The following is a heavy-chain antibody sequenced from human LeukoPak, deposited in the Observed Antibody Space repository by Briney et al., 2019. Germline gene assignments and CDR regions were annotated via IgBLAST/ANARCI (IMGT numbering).Heavy chain of an antibody. Sequence: SEILSLTCTVSGGSIGSYYWSWIRRPPGKGLEWIGYINYSGSTIYNPSLKSRVTISLDMSRNQFSLKLNSVTAADTAVYYCARGGHSYGSFRLYFDYWGQGTLVTVSS. CDR3: ARGGHSYGSFRLYFDY. D-gene: IGHD5-18*01. CDR2: INYSGST. V-gene: IGHV4-59*01. CDR1: GGSIGSYY. J-gene: IGHJ4*02.